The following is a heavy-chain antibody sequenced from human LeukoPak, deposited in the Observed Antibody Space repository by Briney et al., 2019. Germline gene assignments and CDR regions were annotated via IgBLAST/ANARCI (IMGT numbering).Heavy chain of an antibody. CDR1: GGTFSSYA. CDR2: IIPILGIA. Sequence: GASVKVSCTASGGTFSSYAISWVRQAPGQGLEWMGRIIPILGIANYAQNFPGRVTITADKSTSTAYMELSSLRPEDTAVYYWARDDGYCSSTSCYMYAFYIWGQGTMVTVSS. CDR3: ARDDGYCSSTSCYMYAFYI. J-gene: IGHJ3*02. V-gene: IGHV1-69*04. D-gene: IGHD2-2*02.